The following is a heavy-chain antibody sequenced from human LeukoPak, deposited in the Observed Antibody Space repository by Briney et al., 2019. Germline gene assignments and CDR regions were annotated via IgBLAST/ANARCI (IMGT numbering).Heavy chain of an antibody. J-gene: IGHJ6*03. CDR3: AKDVDGVTTSNYYYYYMDV. Sequence: EGSLRLSCAASGFTFSRYGMHWVRQAPGKGLEWVAFILYDGSNKYYADSVKGRFTISRDNSKNTLYLQMNSLRAEDTAVYYCAKDVDGVTTSNYYYYYMDVWGKGTTVTVSS. D-gene: IGHD1-1*01. CDR2: ILYDGSNK. V-gene: IGHV3-30*02. CDR1: GFTFSRYG.